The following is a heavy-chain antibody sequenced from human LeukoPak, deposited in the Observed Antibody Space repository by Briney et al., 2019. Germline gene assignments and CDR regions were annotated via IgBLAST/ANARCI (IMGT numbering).Heavy chain of an antibody. J-gene: IGHJ4*02. CDR1: GGSISSYH. V-gene: IGHV4-59*01. Sequence: PSETLSLTCTVSGGSISSYHWSWIRQPPGKGLEWIGYIYYSGSTNYNPSLKSRVTISVDTSKNQFSLKLSSVTAADTAVYYCARTDDTANTHFDYWGQGTLVTVSS. CDR2: IYYSGST. D-gene: IGHD5-18*01. CDR3: ARTDDTANTHFDY.